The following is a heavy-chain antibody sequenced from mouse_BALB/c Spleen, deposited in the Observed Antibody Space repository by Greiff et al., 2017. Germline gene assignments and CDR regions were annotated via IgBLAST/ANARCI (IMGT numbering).Heavy chain of an antibody. CDR2: IYPGSGST. CDR1: GYTFTSYW. J-gene: IGHJ2*01. D-gene: IGHD1-2*01. Sequence: LQQPGSELVRPGASVKLSCKASGYTFTSYWMHWVKQRPGQGLEWIGNIYPGSGSTNYDEKFKSKATLTVDTSSSTAYMQLSSLTSEDSAVYYCTREDYGYYFDYWGQGTTLTVSS. V-gene: IGHV1S22*01. CDR3: TREDYGYYFDY.